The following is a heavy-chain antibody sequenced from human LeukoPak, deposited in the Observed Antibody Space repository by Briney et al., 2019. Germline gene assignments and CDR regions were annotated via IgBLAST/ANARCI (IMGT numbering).Heavy chain of an antibody. CDR2: ISWNSGLI. Sequence: GRSLRLSCAASGFTFDDYAMHWVRQAPGKGLEWVSGISWNSGLIGYADSVKGRFTISRDNAKNSLYLQMNSLRAEDTALYYCVKDRERWLQPDTFDIWGQGTMVTVSS. CDR3: VKDRERWLQPDTFDI. J-gene: IGHJ3*02. CDR1: GFTFDDYA. V-gene: IGHV3-9*01. D-gene: IGHD5-24*01.